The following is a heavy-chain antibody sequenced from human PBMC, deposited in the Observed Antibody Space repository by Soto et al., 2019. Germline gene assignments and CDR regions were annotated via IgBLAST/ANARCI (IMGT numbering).Heavy chain of an antibody. J-gene: IGHJ4*02. Sequence: ASVKVSCKASGYTLTSYAMHWVRQAPGQRLEWMGWINAGNGNTKYSQKFQGRVTITRDTSASTAYMELSSLRSEDTAVYYCARGRRVLRFLEWLPDSDYWGQGTLVTVSS. CDR3: ARGRRVLRFLEWLPDSDY. CDR1: GYTLTSYA. V-gene: IGHV1-3*01. CDR2: INAGNGNT. D-gene: IGHD3-3*01.